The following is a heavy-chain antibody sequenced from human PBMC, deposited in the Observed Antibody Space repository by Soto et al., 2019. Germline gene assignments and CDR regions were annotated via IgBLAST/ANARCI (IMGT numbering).Heavy chain of an antibody. CDR1: GGSISSYY. V-gene: IGHV4-59*01. Sequence: SETLSLTCTVSGGSISSYYWSWIRQPPGKGLEWIGYIYYSGSTNYNPSLKSRVTISVDTSKNQFSLKLSSVTAADTAVYYCARSGDISGYYGDDAFDIWGQGTMVTVSS. J-gene: IGHJ3*02. CDR2: IYYSGST. CDR3: ARSGDISGYYGDDAFDI. D-gene: IGHD3-22*01.